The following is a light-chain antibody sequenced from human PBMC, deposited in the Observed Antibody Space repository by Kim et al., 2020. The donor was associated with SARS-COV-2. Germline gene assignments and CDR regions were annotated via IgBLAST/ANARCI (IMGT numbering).Light chain of an antibody. CDR1: SSNIGSNN. V-gene: IGLV1-44*01. CDR3: AVWDDSLNPGV. CDR2: SNN. Sequence: QSVLTQPPSASGTPGQRVTISCSGSSSNIGSNNVVWYQQFPGAAPNVLIHSNNQRPSGIPDRFSGSRSGTSASLAISGLQSGDEADYYCAVWDDSLNPGVFGGGTQLTVL. J-gene: IGLJ3*02.